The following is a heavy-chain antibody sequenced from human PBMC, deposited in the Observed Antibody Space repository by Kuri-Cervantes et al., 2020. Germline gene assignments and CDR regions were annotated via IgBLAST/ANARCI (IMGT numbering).Heavy chain of an antibody. CDR1: GFTFSSYG. Sequence: GESLKISCAASGFTFSSYGMHWVRQAPGKGLEWVAVISSDGSNKNYADSVKGRFTISRDNSKNTLYLQMNSLRAEDTAVYYCAKDRSVPKYYYDSSGYYGPNYWGQGTLVTVSS. D-gene: IGHD3-22*01. CDR2: ISSDGSNK. V-gene: IGHV3-30*18. J-gene: IGHJ4*02. CDR3: AKDRSVPKYYYDSSGYYGPNY.